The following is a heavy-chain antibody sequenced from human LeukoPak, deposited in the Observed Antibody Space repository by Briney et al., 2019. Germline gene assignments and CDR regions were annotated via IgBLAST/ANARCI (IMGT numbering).Heavy chain of an antibody. V-gene: IGHV3-48*03. CDR2: ISSSAGTI. J-gene: IGHJ4*02. D-gene: IGHD3-10*01. Sequence: GGSLRLSCAVSGFTFSSYEMNWVRQAPGKGLEWVSYISSSAGTIYYADSVKGRFTISRDNAKNSLYLQMNSLRAEDTAVYYCARTYYGSGSYYLDYWGQGTLVTVSS. CDR1: GFTFSSYE. CDR3: ARTYYGSGSYYLDY.